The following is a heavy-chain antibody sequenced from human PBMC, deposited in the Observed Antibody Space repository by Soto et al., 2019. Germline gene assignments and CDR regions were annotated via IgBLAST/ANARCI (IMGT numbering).Heavy chain of an antibody. CDR3: ARNLRNYYGMDV. CDR2: IYRGRTT. J-gene: IGHJ6*02. V-gene: IGHV4-61*08. CDR1: GAAVSSAGYY. Sequence: ETRSVTCIDAGAAVSSAGYYMRWSRQPPGKGLEWIAYIYRGRTTTFNPSIKSRVTISLDTSKNQFSLKLTSVTAADTAVYYCARNLRNYYGMDVWGQGTTVTASS.